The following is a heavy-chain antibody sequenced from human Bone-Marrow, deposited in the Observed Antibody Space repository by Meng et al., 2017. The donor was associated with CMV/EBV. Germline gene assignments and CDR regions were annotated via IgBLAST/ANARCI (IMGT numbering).Heavy chain of an antibody. CDR3: ARGGTRWFKLFYFDF. V-gene: IGHV3-23*01. CDR2: ISNTGGNT. D-gene: IGHD3-10*01. Sequence: GESLKISCAASGFTFSNIAMAWVRQAPGKGLEWVSGISNTGGNTYYADSVKGRFTISRDSSKNTLYLQMNSLRPEDTAVYYCARGGTRWFKLFYFDFWGQGTLVTVSS. CDR1: GFTFSNIA. J-gene: IGHJ4*02.